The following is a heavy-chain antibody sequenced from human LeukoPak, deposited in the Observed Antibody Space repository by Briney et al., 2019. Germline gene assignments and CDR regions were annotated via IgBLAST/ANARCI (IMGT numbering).Heavy chain of an antibody. CDR1: GGSISSYY. CDR3: ARERAAAGPAVGEFLRWFDY. CDR2: IYYSGST. D-gene: IGHD6-13*01. Sequence: KASETLSLTCTVSGGSISSYYWSWIRQPPGKGLEWIGYIYYSGSTYYNPSLKSRVTISVDTSKNQFSLKLSSVTAADTAVYYCARERAAAGPAVGEFLRWFDYWGQGTLVTVSS. V-gene: IGHV4-59*12. J-gene: IGHJ4*02.